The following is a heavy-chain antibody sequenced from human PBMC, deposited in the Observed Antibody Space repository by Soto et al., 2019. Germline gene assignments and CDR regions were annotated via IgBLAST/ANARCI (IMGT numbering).Heavy chain of an antibody. D-gene: IGHD6-13*01. CDR3: ARGRSSSSTFDY. V-gene: IGHV4-34*01. Sequence: PSETLSLTCAVYGGSFSGYYWSWIRQPPGKGLEWIGEINHSGSTNYNPSLKSRVTISVDTSKNQFSLKLSSVTAADTAVYYCARGRSSSSTFDYWGQGTLVTVSS. J-gene: IGHJ4*02. CDR1: GGSFSGYY. CDR2: INHSGST.